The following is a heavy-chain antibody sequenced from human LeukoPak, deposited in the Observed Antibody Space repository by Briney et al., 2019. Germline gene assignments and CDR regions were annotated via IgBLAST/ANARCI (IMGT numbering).Heavy chain of an antibody. Sequence: PGGSLRLSCAGSGFTFSQSWMHWVRQAPGKGLVWVSRINSDGSSTTYGDSVKGRFTIPRDNVKNSLYLQMNSLRAEDTAVYYCARDGGDIVVVPAAFPFYYYYMDVWGKGTTVTVSS. CDR3: ARDGGDIVVVPAAFPFYYYYMDV. CDR2: INSDGSST. J-gene: IGHJ6*03. CDR1: GFTFSQSW. D-gene: IGHD2-2*01. V-gene: IGHV3-74*01.